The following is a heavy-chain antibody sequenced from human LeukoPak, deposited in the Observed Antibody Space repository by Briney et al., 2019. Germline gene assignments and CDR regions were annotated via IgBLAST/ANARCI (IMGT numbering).Heavy chain of an antibody. CDR1: GFMFSRYS. CDR3: ARVASSSPPYYYYYMDV. V-gene: IGHV3-21*01. J-gene: IGHJ6*03. D-gene: IGHD6-6*01. CDR2: ISSSSSYI. Sequence: GSLRLSCAASGFMFSRYSMNWVRQAPGKGLEWVSSISSSSSYIYYADSVKGRFTISRDNAKNSLYLQMNSLRAEDTAVYYCARVASSSPPYYYYYMDVWGKGTTVTVSS.